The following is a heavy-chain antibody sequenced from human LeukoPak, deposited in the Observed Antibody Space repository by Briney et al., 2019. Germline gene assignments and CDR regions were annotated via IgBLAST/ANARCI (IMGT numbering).Heavy chain of an antibody. CDR2: ISSSSSYV. Sequence: GGSLRLSCAASGFTFSSYSMNWVRQAPGKGLEWVSSISSSSSYVYYADSVKGRFTISRDNAKNSLYRQMNSLRAEDTAVYYCANFGIAAAGIEGWGQGTLVTVSS. V-gene: IGHV3-21*01. D-gene: IGHD6-13*01. CDR3: ANFGIAAAGIEG. CDR1: GFTFSSYS. J-gene: IGHJ4*02.